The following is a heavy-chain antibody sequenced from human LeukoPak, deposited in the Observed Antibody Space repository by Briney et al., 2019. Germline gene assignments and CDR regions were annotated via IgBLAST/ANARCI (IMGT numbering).Heavy chain of an antibody. D-gene: IGHD5-12*01. V-gene: IGHV1-3*01. J-gene: IGHJ4*02. CDR1: GYTFTSYA. CDR2: TNAGNGNT. Sequence: ASVKVSCKASGYTFTSYAMHWVRQAPGQRLEWMGWTNAGNGNTKFSQRFQGRVTITRDTSASTAYMELSSLRSEDTAVCYCARDRSGYLRGSFDYWGQGTLVTVSS. CDR3: ARDRSGYLRGSFDY.